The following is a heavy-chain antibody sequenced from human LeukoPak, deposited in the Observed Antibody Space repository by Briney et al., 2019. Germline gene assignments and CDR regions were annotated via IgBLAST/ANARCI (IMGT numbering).Heavy chain of an antibody. J-gene: IGHJ4*02. D-gene: IGHD5-18*01. CDR3: AGVAAMVGFDY. CDR1: GSTFSDHY. Sequence: PGGSLRLSCAASGSTFSDHYRDWVRQAPGKGLEWVGRTRNKANSYTTEYAASVKGRFTISRDDSKNSLYLQMNSLKTEDTAVYYCAGVAAMVGFDYWGQGTLVTVSS. CDR2: TRNKANSYTT. V-gene: IGHV3-72*01.